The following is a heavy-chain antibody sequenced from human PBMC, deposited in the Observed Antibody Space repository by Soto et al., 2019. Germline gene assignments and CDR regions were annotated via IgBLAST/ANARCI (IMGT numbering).Heavy chain of an antibody. Sequence: SETLSLTCTVSGGSICSSSYDWGWIRQPPGKGLEWIGYIYYSGSTNYNPSLKSRVTISVDTSKNQFSLKLSSVTAADTAVCYCARGITTWPYWGQGTLVTVSS. V-gene: IGHV4-61*05. D-gene: IGHD1-20*01. CDR1: GGSICSSSYD. J-gene: IGHJ4*02. CDR2: IYYSGST. CDR3: ARGITTWPY.